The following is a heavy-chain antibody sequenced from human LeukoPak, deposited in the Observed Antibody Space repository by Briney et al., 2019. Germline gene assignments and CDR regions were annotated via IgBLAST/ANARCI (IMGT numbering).Heavy chain of an antibody. D-gene: IGHD2-21*02. J-gene: IGHJ3*02. Sequence: LGESLKISCKGSGYSFTSYWIGWVRQMPGKGLEWMGIIYPGDSDTRYSPSFQGQVTISADKSISTAYLQWSSLEASDTAMYYCATQIGVVTAIHSPSSNDAFDIWGQGTMVTVSS. CDR1: GYSFTSYW. CDR3: ATQIGVVTAIHSPSSNDAFDI. V-gene: IGHV5-51*01. CDR2: IYPGDSDT.